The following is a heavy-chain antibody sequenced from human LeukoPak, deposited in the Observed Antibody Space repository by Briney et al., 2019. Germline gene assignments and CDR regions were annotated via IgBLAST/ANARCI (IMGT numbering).Heavy chain of an antibody. CDR3: ARGGGYSYGPTAAYYYGMDV. CDR1: GYTFTSYD. CDR2: MNPNSGNT. V-gene: IGHV1-8*01. D-gene: IGHD5-18*01. Sequence: ASVKVSCKASGYTFTSYDINWVRQATGQGLEWMGWMNPNSGNTGYAQKFQGRVTMTRNTSISTAYMELSSLRSEDTAVYYCARGGGYSYGPTAAYYYGMDVWGQGTTVTVPS. J-gene: IGHJ6*02.